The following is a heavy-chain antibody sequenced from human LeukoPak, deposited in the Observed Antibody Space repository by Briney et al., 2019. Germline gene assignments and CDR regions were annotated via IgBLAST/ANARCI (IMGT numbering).Heavy chain of an antibody. Sequence: GRSLSLSCAASGFXFSSYGIHWVRQAPGKGLEWVAVISYDGSNKYYADSVKGRFTISRDNSKNTLYLQMSSLRPEDTAVYYCASGGYTSSWYVVDYWGQGTLVTVSS. CDR1: GFXFSSYG. V-gene: IGHV3-30*03. J-gene: IGHJ4*02. D-gene: IGHD6-13*01. CDR2: ISYDGSNK. CDR3: ASGGYTSSWYVVDY.